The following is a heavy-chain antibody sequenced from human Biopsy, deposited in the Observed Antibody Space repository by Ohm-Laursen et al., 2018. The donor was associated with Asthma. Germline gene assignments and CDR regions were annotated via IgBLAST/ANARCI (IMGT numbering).Heavy chain of an antibody. J-gene: IGHJ4*02. D-gene: IGHD3-16*01. V-gene: IGHV4-30-4*02. CDR3: ARRGGVRRYFDY. CDR1: GGSISSGAYY. CDR2: IYYTGST. Sequence: SDTLSLTCSVSGGSISSGAYYWSWVRQPPGKGLEWIGYIYYTGSTYYNPSLKSRVAISLDTSKNQFSLKLSSVTAADTAVYFCARRGGVRRYFDYWGQGTLVTVSS.